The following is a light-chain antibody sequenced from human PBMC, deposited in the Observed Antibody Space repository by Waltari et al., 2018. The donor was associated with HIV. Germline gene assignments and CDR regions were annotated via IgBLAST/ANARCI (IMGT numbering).Light chain of an antibody. V-gene: IGLV3-1*01. CDR2: QDN. CDR1: KLGDKY. Sequence: SYELIQPPSVSVSPGQTATITCSGDKLGDKYVCWYQQKPGQSPVLVVYQDNKRPSGIPGRFSGSSSGNTATLTINGTQAVDEGDYYCQAWDTSTGVFGAGTKVSVL. J-gene: IGLJ1*01. CDR3: QAWDTSTGV.